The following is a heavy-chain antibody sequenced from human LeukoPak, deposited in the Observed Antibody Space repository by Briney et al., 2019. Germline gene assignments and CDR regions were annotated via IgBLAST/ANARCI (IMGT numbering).Heavy chain of an antibody. CDR1: GYTFNNYG. V-gene: IGHV1-18*01. D-gene: IGHD1-26*01. CDR2: INDYSGNT. J-gene: IGHJ4*02. Sequence: GASVKVSCKASGYTFNNYGISWVRQAPGQGLEWMGWINDYSGNTNHAQNLQGRLTMTTDTSTNTAYMELRSLRSDDTAVYFCASDSGSDSEAFDYWGQGTLVTVSS. CDR3: ASDSGSDSEAFDY.